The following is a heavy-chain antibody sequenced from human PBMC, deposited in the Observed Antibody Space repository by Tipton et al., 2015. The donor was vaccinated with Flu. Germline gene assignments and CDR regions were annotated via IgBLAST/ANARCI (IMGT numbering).Heavy chain of an antibody. J-gene: IGHJ4*02. D-gene: IGHD3-10*01. Sequence: TLSLTCAVSNYSISSVYYWGWIRQPPGKGLEWIGRISHSGRTYYNPSLKSRVTISVDMAKNQFSQRLSSVTAADTAVYYCARTTYYYGSGSSDYWGQGTLVTVSS. CDR3: ARTTYYYGSGSSDY. CDR1: NYSISSVYY. CDR2: ISHSGRT. V-gene: IGHV4-38-2*01.